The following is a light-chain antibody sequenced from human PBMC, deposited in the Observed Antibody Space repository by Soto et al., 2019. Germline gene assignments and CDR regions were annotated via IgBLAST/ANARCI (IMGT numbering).Light chain of an antibody. CDR2: LNSDGSH. Sequence: QPVLTQSPSASASLGASVKLTCTLSSGHSSYAIAWHQQQSQKGPRYLMRLNSDGSHTKGDGIPDRFSGSTSGAERYLTISSLQSEDEADYYCQTWGTGIHVVFGGGTKLTVL. CDR1: SGHSSYA. CDR3: QTWGTGIHVV. J-gene: IGLJ2*01. V-gene: IGLV4-69*02.